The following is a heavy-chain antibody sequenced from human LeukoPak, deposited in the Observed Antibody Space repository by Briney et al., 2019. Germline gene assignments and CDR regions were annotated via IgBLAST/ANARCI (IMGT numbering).Heavy chain of an antibody. D-gene: IGHD1-26*01. CDR3: TRGGRPPEALGDTFDI. Sequence: QPGGSLTLSCAASGFTFSSHWMHWVRQAPGKGLVWVSRINGDGSGTLYADSVKGRFTISRDNAKNTVFLQMNSLRAEDTAVYHCTRGGRPPEALGDTFDIWGQGTMVTVSS. V-gene: IGHV3-74*01. J-gene: IGHJ3*02. CDR2: INGDGSGT. CDR1: GFTFSSHW.